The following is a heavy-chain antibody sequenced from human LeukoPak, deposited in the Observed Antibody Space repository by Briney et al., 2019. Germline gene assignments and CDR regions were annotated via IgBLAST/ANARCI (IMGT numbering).Heavy chain of an antibody. Sequence: SGPTLVKPTQTLTLTCTFSGFSLSTSGVGVGWIRQPPGKALEWLALIYWDGDKRYSPSLKSRLTITKDTSKNQVVLTMTNMDPVDTATYYCAHSTPNYYDSSGYYLDAFDIWGQGTMVTVSS. CDR3: AHSTPNYYDSSGYYLDAFDI. J-gene: IGHJ3*02. V-gene: IGHV2-5*02. D-gene: IGHD3-22*01. CDR2: IYWDGDK. CDR1: GFSLSTSGVG.